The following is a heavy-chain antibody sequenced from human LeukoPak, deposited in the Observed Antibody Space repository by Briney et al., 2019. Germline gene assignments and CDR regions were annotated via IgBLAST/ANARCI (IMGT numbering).Heavy chain of an antibody. D-gene: IGHD6-13*01. CDR1: GYTFTGYY. V-gene: IGHV1-2*02. Sequence: ASVKVSCKASGYTFTGYYMHWVRQAPGQGLEWMGWINPNSGGTNYAQKFQGRVTMTRDTSISTAYMELSRLRSDDTAVYYCARDTPTEGSSSWYVRSYYYYMDVWGKGTTVTVSS. J-gene: IGHJ6*03. CDR2: INPNSGGT. CDR3: ARDTPTEGSSSWYVRSYYYYMDV.